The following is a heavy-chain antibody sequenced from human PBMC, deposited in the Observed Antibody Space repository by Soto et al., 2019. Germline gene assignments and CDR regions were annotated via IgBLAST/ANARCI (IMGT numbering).Heavy chain of an antibody. CDR3: ARESTGYYYDSSGYYYGPFDY. V-gene: IGHV1-46*01. CDR2: SNPSGGST. D-gene: IGHD3-22*01. J-gene: IGHJ4*02. Sequence: ASVKVSCKASGYTFTSYYMHWVRQAPGQGLEWMGISNPSGGSTSYAQKFQGRVTMTRDTSTSTVYMELSSLRSEDTAVYYCARESTGYYYDSSGYYYGPFDYWGQGTLVTVSS. CDR1: GYTFTSYY.